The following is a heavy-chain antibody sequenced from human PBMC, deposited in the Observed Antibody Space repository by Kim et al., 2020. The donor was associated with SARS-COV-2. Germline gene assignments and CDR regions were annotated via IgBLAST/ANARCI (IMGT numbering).Heavy chain of an antibody. CDR3: ARIGTSGEFRGRYYYGSGRYPYYYYYGMDV. CDR1: GFSLSTSGMC. Sequence: SGPTLVNPTQTLTLTCTFSGFSLSTSGMCVSWIRQPPGKALEWLALIDWDDDKYYSTSLKTRLTISKDTSKNQVVLTMTNMDPVDTATYYCARIGTSGEFRGRYYYGSGRYPYYYYYGMDVWGQGTTVTVSS. D-gene: IGHD3-10*01. J-gene: IGHJ6*02. CDR2: IDWDDDK. V-gene: IGHV2-70*01.